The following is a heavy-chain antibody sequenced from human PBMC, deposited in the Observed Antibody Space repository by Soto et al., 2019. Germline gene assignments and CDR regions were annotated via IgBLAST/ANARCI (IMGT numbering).Heavy chain of an antibody. CDR1: GFTFSTYW. V-gene: IGHV3-74*01. D-gene: IGHD2-21*01. Sequence: EVQVVESGGGLVQPGGSLRLSCAASGFTFSTYWMHWVRQSPGKGLVRVSRIKSDGSSTNYADSVKGRFTISRDNAKNTLYLQMNSLGAEDTAVYYCARGGLWAYYMDVWGKGTTVTVS. CDR2: IKSDGSST. CDR3: ARGGLWAYYMDV. J-gene: IGHJ6*03.